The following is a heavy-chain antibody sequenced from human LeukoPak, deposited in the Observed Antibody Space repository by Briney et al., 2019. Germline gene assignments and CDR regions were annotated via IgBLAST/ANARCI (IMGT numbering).Heavy chain of an antibody. V-gene: IGHV4-59*01. CDR1: GGSISSYY. CDR3: ARGRSPQAPLPDAFDI. Sequence: PSETLSLTCTVSGGSISSYYWSWIRQPPGKGLEWIGYIYYSGSTNYSPSLKSRVTISVDTSKNQFSLKLSSVTAADTAVYYCARGRSPQAPLPDAFDIWGQGTMVTVSS. J-gene: IGHJ3*02. CDR2: IYYSGST. D-gene: IGHD3-10*01.